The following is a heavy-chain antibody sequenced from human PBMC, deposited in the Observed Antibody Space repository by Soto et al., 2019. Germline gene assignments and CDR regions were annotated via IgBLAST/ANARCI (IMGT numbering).Heavy chain of an antibody. D-gene: IGHD6-13*01. J-gene: IGHJ3*02. V-gene: IGHV3-13*04. CDR1: GFTFNKYD. CDR3: ARVSEIAADRAASDI. CDR2: IGTAGDT. Sequence: GGSLRLSCAASGFTFNKYDMHWVRQATGKGLEWVSGIGTAGDTYSSASVKGRFTISRENANNFLYLQMNSLRAGDTALYYCARVSEIAADRAASDIWGPGTMVTVSS.